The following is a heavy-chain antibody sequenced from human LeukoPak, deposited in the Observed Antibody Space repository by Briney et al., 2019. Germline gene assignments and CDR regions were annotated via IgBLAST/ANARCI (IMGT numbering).Heavy chain of an antibody. CDR2: ISYDGSNK. V-gene: IGHV3-30-3*01. J-gene: IGHJ3*02. CDR3: AREIFNGFDI. CDR1: GFTFRSYA. Sequence: QPGRSLRLSCAGSGFTFRSYAMRWVRQAPGKGLEWVAVISYDGSNKDYADSVKGRFTISRDNSKNTLFLQMNSLRAEDTAVYYCAREIFNGFDIWGQGTMVTVSS.